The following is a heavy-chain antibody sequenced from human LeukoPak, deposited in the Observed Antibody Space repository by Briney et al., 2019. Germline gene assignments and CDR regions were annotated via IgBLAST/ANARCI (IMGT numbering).Heavy chain of an antibody. D-gene: IGHD5-12*01. V-gene: IGHV3-53*01. J-gene: IGHJ4*02. Sequence: PGGSLRLSCAASGFTVSSTHMSWVRQAPGKGLEWVSVIYPGGTTSYADSVKGRFTVSRDNSKNTLYLQMNSLRAEDTAVYYCARDTTTHFDYWSQGTPVTVSS. CDR2: IYPGGTT. CDR1: GFTVSSTH. CDR3: ARDTTTHFDY.